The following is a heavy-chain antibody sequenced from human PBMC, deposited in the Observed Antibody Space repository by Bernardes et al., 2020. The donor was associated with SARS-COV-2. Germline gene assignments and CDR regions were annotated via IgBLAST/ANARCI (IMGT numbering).Heavy chain of an antibody. D-gene: IGHD2-15*01. J-gene: IGHJ3*01. CDR3: ARAGRVAAGMPEILPGQMEACDL. CDR1: GYNFRIFS. Sequence: ASVKVSCKASGYNFRIFSLSWVRQAPGQGLEWMGWISADTGNTVYAQKLQGRVTMTTDTSTSTAYMELTSLRSDDTAVYYCARAGRVAAGMPEILPGQMEACDLWGQGTKV. CDR2: ISADTGNT. V-gene: IGHV1-18*01.